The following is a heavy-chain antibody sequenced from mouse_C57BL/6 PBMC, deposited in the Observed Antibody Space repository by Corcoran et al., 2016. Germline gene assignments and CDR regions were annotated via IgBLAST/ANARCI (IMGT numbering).Heavy chain of an antibody. CDR1: GYTFTDYY. CDR2: INPNNGGT. Sequence: EVQLQQSGPELVKPGASVKISCKASGYTFTDYYMNWVKQSHGKSLEWIGDINPNNGGTSYNQKFKGKATLTVDKSSSTAYMELRSLTSEDSAVYYCAREGGSGYVDVWGTGTTVTVSS. D-gene: IGHD1-1*01. CDR3: AREGGSGYVDV. J-gene: IGHJ1*03. V-gene: IGHV1-26*01.